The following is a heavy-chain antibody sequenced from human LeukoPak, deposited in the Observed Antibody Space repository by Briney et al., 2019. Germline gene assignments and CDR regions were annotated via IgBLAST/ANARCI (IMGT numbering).Heavy chain of an antibody. CDR1: GFTFSSYA. V-gene: IGHV3-23*01. J-gene: IGHJ4*02. D-gene: IGHD3-10*01. CDR2: ISGSGAST. Sequence: PGGSLRLSCAASGFTFSSYAMSWARQAPGKGLEWVSAISGSGASTSYADSVRGRFTISRDNSKNTLYLQMNSLRAEDSAVYYCAKDLFPYASGSSIDYWGQGTRVTVSS. CDR3: AKDLFPYASGSSIDY.